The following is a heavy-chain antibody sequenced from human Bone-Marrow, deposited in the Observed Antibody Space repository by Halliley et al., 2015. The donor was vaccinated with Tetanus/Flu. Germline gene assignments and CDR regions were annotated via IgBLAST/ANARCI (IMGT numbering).Heavy chain of an antibody. CDR2: IFPFDSYT. J-gene: IGHJ4*02. CDR3: AGVARRDTAWNDFDF. V-gene: IGHV5-51*01. Sequence: IIFPFDSYTKYSPSFQGQVTISADKSMRTAYLQWRGLKASDTAIYYCAGVARRDTAWNDFDFWGQGTLVTVSS. D-gene: IGHD1-1*01.